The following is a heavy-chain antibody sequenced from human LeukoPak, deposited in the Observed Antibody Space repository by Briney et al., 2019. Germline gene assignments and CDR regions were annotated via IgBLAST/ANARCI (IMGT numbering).Heavy chain of an antibody. V-gene: IGHV3-23*01. D-gene: IGHD3-22*01. CDR1: GFTFSNYA. CDR2: ISGNGAST. Sequence: GRSLRLSCAASGFTFSNYAMSWVRHAPGKGLGWVSRISGNGASTFYADSLKGRFTISRDISKNTMYLQMKRLRGEDSAVYYCAKGEVDYDTVGYYPSVDGMDVWGQGTTVTVSS. CDR3: AKGEVDYDTVGYYPSVDGMDV. J-gene: IGHJ6*02.